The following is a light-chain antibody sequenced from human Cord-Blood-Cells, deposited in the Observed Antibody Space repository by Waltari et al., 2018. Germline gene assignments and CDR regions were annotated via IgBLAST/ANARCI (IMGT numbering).Light chain of an antibody. V-gene: IGKV1-33*01. CDR1: QDISNY. Sequence: DIQMNQSPSPLSASVGDRVTITCQASQDISNYLKWYQQKPGKAPKLLLYDASNLETGDPSMFSGSGSGTDFTFTISSLQPEDIATYYCQQFDNLLMYTFGQGTKLEIK. CDR2: DAS. CDR3: QQFDNLLMYT. J-gene: IGKJ2*01.